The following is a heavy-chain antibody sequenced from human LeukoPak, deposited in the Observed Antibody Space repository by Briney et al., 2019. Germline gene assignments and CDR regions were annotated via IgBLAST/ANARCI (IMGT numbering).Heavy chain of an antibody. CDR2: IYHSGST. V-gene: IGHV4-38-2*02. D-gene: IGHD5-18*01. CDR1: GYYINNGYY. Sequence: SETLSLTCSVSGYYINNGYYWGWIRQSPGKGLEWIGTIYHSGSTFYNPSLQSRVTISVDTSKNQFSLKLSSVTAADTALYYCARENGYRYDYWGQGTLVTVSS. CDR3: ARENGYRYDY. J-gene: IGHJ4*02.